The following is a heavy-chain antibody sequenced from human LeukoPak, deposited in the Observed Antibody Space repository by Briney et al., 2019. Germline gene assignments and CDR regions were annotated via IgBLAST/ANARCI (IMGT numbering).Heavy chain of an antibody. V-gene: IGHV4-30-2*01. CDR2: IYHSGST. CDR3: ARVEGYCSGGSCYSGDAFDI. CDR1: GGSISGGGYS. J-gene: IGHJ3*02. D-gene: IGHD2-15*01. Sequence: SQTLSLTCAVSGGSISGGGYSWSWIRQPPGKGLEWIGYIYHSGSTYYNPSLKSRVTISVDTSKNQFSLKLSSVTAADTAVYYCARVEGYCSGGSCYSGDAFDIWGQGAMVTVSS.